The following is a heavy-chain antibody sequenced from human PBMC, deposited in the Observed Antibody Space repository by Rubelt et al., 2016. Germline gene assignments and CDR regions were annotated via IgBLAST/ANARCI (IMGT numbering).Heavy chain of an antibody. CDR3: AREKGQWLVHYWFDP. J-gene: IGHJ5*02. D-gene: IGHD6-19*01. V-gene: IGHV3-33*01. CDR2: IWYDGSNK. Sequence: GLAWVAVIWYDGSNKYYADSVKGRFTISRDNSKNTLYLQMNSLRAEDTAVYYCAREKGQWLVHYWFDPWGQGTLVTVSP.